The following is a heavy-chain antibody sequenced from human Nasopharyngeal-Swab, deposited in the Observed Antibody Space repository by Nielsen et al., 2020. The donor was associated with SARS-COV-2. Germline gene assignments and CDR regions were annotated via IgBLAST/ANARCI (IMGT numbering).Heavy chain of an antibody. CDR2: ISSSSSYI. CDR3: ARSLRGSSLHY. V-gene: IGHV3-21*01. Sequence: GESLKISCAASGFTFSSYSMNWVRQAPGKGLEWVSSISSSSSYIYYADSVKGRFTISRDNAKNSLYLQMNSLRAEDMAVYYCARSLRGSSLHYWGQGTLVTVSS. CDR1: GFTFSSYS. D-gene: IGHD6-6*01. J-gene: IGHJ4*02.